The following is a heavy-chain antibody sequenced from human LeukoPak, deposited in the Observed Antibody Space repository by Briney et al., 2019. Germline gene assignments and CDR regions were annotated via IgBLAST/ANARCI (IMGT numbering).Heavy chain of an antibody. J-gene: IGHJ4*02. CDR1: GFTFSSYG. CDR2: ISYDGSNK. V-gene: IGHV3-30*18. Sequence: PGRSLRLSCAAPGFTFSSYGMHWVRQAPGKGLEWVAVISYDGSNKYYADSVKGRFTISRDNSKNTLYLQMNSLRAEDTAVYYCAKSFDYWGQGTLVTVSS. CDR3: AKSFDY.